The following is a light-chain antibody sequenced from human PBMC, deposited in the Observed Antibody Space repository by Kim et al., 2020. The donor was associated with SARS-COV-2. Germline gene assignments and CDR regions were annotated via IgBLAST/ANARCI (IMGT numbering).Light chain of an antibody. CDR2: GAS. V-gene: IGKV3-15*01. J-gene: IGKJ5*01. Sequence: EIVMTQSPAALSVSPGERATLSCRASQSVSTNLAWYQQKPGQAPRLLIYGASTRVTGIPATLSGSGSGTEFTLTISSLQSEDFAIYYCQQYNYWPPTFGQGTRLEIK. CDR1: QSVSTN. CDR3: QQYNYWPPT.